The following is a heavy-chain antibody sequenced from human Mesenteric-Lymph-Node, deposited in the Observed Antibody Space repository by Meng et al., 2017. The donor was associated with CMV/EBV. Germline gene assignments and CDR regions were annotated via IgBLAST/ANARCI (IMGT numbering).Heavy chain of an antibody. J-gene: IGHJ5*02. CDR2: IDHSGIT. D-gene: IGHD2-15*01. CDR1: DSISSINW. Sequence: DSISSINWWSWVRQPPGKGLEWIGEIDHSGITNYNPSLKSRLTMSVDNSKNHFSLKLTSVTAADTAVYYCVTSHHCSGSGCYDWFDPWGQGTLVTVSS. CDR3: VTSHHCSGSGCYDWFDP. V-gene: IGHV4-4*02.